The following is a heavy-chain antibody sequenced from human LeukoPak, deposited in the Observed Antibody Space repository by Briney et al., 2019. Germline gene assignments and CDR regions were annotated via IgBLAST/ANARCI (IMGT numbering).Heavy chain of an antibody. J-gene: IGHJ4*02. CDR3: ARVADRFGYNSGIDEYFDY. Sequence: SETLSLTCTVSGGSIKSYYWSWIRQPAGEGLEWLGHIYASGTTNYNPSLNSRVTMSVDTSKNQFSLRLASVTAADTAVYYCARVADRFGYNSGIDEYFDYWGQGTLVTVSS. CDR1: GGSIKSYY. D-gene: IGHD5-18*01. V-gene: IGHV4-4*07. CDR2: IYASGTT.